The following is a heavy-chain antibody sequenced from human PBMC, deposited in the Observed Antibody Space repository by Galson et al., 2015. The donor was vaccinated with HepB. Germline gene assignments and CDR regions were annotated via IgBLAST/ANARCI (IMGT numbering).Heavy chain of an antibody. Sequence: SLRLSCAASGFTFSSYSMNWVRQAPGKGLEWVSSISSSSSYIYYADSVKGRFTISRDNAKNSLYLQMNSLRAEDTAVYYCPIYGDFWSGYYYWGQGTLVTVSS. CDR2: ISSSSSYI. J-gene: IGHJ4*02. V-gene: IGHV3-21*01. CDR3: PIYGDFWSGYYY. CDR1: GFTFSSYS. D-gene: IGHD3-3*01.